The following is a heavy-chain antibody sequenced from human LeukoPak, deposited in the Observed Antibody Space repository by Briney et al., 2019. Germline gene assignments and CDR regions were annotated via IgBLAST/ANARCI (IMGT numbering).Heavy chain of an antibody. Sequence: ASVKVSCTASGYTFTSYDINWVRQATGQGLEWMGWMNPNSGNTGYAQKFQGRVTMTRNTSISTAYMELSSLRSEDTAVYYCARGLFEDIVASPHYGMDVWGQGTTVTVSS. CDR1: GYTFTSYD. J-gene: IGHJ6*02. CDR2: MNPNSGNT. D-gene: IGHD5-12*01. CDR3: ARGLFEDIVASPHYGMDV. V-gene: IGHV1-8*01.